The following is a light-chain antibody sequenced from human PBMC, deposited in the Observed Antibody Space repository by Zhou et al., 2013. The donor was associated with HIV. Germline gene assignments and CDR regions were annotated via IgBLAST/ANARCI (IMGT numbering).Light chain of an antibody. CDR1: QAIRND. CDR2: AVS. Sequence: DIQMTQSPSSLSASVGDRVTITCRASQAIRNDLGWFQYKPGQAPKRLIYAVSTLQGGVPSRFSGGGSGTEFTLTISSLQPEDFATYYCQQYNSYLWTFGQGTKVEIK. J-gene: IGKJ1*01. CDR3: QQYNSYLWT. V-gene: IGKV1-17*01.